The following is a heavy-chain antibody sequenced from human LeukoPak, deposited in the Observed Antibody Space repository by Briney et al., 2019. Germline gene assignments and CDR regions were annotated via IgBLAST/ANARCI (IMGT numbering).Heavy chain of an antibody. J-gene: IGHJ3*02. Sequence: PSETLSLTCTVSGGSISSYYWSWIRQPPGKGLEWIGYIYYSGSTNYNPSLKSRVTISVDTSKNQFSLKLSSVTAADTAVYYCARDLEDSSGWPDAFDIWGQGTMVTVPS. D-gene: IGHD6-19*01. CDR1: GGSISSYY. V-gene: IGHV4-59*01. CDR2: IYYSGST. CDR3: ARDLEDSSGWPDAFDI.